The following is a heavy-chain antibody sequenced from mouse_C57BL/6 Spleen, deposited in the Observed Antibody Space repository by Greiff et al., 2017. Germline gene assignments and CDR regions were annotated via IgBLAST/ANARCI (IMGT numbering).Heavy chain of an antibody. CDR3: AKAPFYYGNSGYFDY. Sequence: ESGPELVKPGASVKISCKASGYAFSSSWMNWVKQRPGKGLEWIGRIYPGDGDTNYNGKFKGKATLTADKSSSTAYMQLSSLTSEDSAVYFCAKAPFYYGNSGYFDYWGQGTTLTVSS. CDR2: IYPGDGDT. CDR1: GYAFSSSW. V-gene: IGHV1-82*01. J-gene: IGHJ2*01. D-gene: IGHD2-1*01.